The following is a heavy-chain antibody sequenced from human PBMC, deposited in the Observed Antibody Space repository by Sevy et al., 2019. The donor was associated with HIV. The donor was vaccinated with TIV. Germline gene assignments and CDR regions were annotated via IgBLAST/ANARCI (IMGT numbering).Heavy chain of an antibody. CDR3: ARTPTIFGARASGYYDFDY. J-gene: IGHJ4*01. Sequence: GESLKISCAASGFTFSSYWMSWVRQAPGKGLEWVANIKQDGSEKYYVDSVKGRFTISRDNAKNSLYLQMNSLRAEDTAVYYCARTPTIFGARASGYYDFDYWGHGTLVTVSS. CDR2: IKQDGSEK. CDR1: GFTFSSYW. V-gene: IGHV3-7*01. D-gene: IGHD3-3*01.